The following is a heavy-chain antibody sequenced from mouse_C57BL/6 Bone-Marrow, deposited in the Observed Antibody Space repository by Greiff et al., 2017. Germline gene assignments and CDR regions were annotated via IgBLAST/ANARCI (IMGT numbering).Heavy chain of an antibody. D-gene: IGHD1-1*01. V-gene: IGHV2-6-1*01. J-gene: IGHJ4*01. CDR1: GFSLTSYG. Sequence: VQRVESGPGLVAPSPSLSITCTASGFSLTSYGVHWVRQPPGKGLEWLVVIWSDGSTTYNSALKSRLSISKDNSKSQVFLKMNSLQTDDTTIYCCAGQKGRNYGRSFYAMDDWGQGTSVSVSS. CDR3: AGQKGRNYGRSFYAMDD. CDR2: IWSDGST.